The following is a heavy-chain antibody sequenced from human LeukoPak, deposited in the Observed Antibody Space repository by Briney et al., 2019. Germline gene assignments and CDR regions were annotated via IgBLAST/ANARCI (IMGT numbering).Heavy chain of an antibody. V-gene: IGHV1-2*02. Sequence: GASVKVPCKASGYTFTGYYMHWVRQAPGQGLEWMGWINPNSGGTNYAQKFQGRVTMTRDTSISTAYMELNRLRSDDTAVYYCARDYDILTGSNDYWGQGTLVTVSS. CDR1: GYTFTGYY. D-gene: IGHD3-9*01. CDR2: INPNSGGT. J-gene: IGHJ4*02. CDR3: ARDYDILTGSNDY.